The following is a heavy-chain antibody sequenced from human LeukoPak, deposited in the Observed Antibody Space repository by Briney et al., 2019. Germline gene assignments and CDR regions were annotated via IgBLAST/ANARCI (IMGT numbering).Heavy chain of an antibody. D-gene: IGHD6-19*01. CDR3: ARDGLVAGDAFDI. Sequence: GGSLRLSCAASGFTFSSYAMHWVRQAPGKGLEWVAVISYDGSNKYYADSVKGRFTISRDNSKNTLYLQMNSLRAEDTAVYYCARDGLVAGDAFDIWGQGTMVTVSS. J-gene: IGHJ3*02. CDR1: GFTFSSYA. V-gene: IGHV3-30*04. CDR2: ISYDGSNK.